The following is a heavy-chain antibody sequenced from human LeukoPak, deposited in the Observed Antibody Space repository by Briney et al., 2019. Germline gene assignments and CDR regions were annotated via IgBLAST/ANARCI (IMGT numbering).Heavy chain of an antibody. D-gene: IGHD3-10*01. CDR1: GFTFPTFN. CDR2: IRHDEYNR. Sequence: GGSLRLSCAAPGFTFPTFNMHWVRQAPGRGLQWLAFIRHDEYNRYYADSVKGRFTISKVNSNNTLYLQMNSLRPEDTAVYYCARSFGSGTYFVSWGQRTLVTVSS. J-gene: IGHJ4*02. V-gene: IGHV3-30*02. CDR3: ARSFGSGTYFVS.